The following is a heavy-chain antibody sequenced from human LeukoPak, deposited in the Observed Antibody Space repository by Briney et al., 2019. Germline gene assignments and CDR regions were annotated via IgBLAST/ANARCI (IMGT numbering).Heavy chain of an antibody. V-gene: IGHV1-46*01. CDR2: INPSGGST. CDR3: ARDNEDYDFWSHYYLIAN. Sequence: GASVKVSCKASGYTFTSYYMHWVRQAPGQGLEWMGIINPSGGSTSYAQKFQGRVTMTRDTSISTAYMELSRLRSDDTAVYYCARDNEDYDFWSHYYLIANWGQGTLVTVSS. CDR1: GYTFTSYY. J-gene: IGHJ4*02. D-gene: IGHD3-3*01.